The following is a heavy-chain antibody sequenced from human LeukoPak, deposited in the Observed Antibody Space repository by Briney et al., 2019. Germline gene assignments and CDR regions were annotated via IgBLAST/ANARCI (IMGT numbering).Heavy chain of an antibody. CDR3: ARGSTYYDSSGQVPFDY. CDR1: GFTFSSYA. V-gene: IGHV3-23*01. Sequence: GGSLRLSCAASGFTFSSYAMSWVRQAPGKGLEWVSAISGSGGSTYYADSVKGRFTISRDNSKNTLYLQMNSLRAEDTAVYYCARGSTYYDSSGQVPFDYWGQGTLVTDSS. CDR2: ISGSGGST. J-gene: IGHJ4*02. D-gene: IGHD3-22*01.